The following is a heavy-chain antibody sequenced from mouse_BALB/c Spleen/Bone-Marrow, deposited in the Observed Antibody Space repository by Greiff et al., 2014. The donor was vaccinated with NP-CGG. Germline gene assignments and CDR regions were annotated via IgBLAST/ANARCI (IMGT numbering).Heavy chain of an antibody. V-gene: IGHV2-2*02. CDR3: ARKGYTGYFDV. CDR2: IWSGGGT. D-gene: IGHD2-2*01. CDR1: GFSLTTYG. J-gene: IGHJ1*01. Sequence: VMLVESGPGLVKPSQSLSITCTVSGFSLTTYGLHWVRRSPGKGLEWLGVIWSGGGTDYNAAFISRLIITKDNSKSQVFFKMNSLQTNDTAMYYCARKGYTGYFDVWGAGTTVTVSS.